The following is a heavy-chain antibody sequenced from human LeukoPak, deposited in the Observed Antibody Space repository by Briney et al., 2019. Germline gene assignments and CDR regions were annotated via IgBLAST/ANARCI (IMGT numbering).Heavy chain of an antibody. CDR1: GFTFSGYS. Sequence: PGGSLRLSCAASGFTFSGYSMNWVRQAPGKGLEWVSYISSSSSTIYYADSVRGRFTISRDNAKNSLYLQMNSLRAEDTAVYYCARVVLSNGRYYDSDWGQGTLVTVSS. J-gene: IGHJ4*02. V-gene: IGHV3-48*01. CDR3: ARVVLSNGRYYDSD. CDR2: ISSSSSTI. D-gene: IGHD3-3*01.